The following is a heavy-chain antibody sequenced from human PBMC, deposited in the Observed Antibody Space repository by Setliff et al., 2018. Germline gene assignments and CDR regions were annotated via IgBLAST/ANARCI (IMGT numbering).Heavy chain of an antibody. Sequence: GGSLRLSCAASGFIFSDHYMDWVRQAPGKGLEWVGRTRNKGNNYATEYAASVKGGFTISRDDSKNSMYLQMNSLKTEDTAVYYCARGFYYYGSSRWDVFDIWGQGTMVTVSS. V-gene: IGHV3-72*01. J-gene: IGHJ3*02. CDR3: ARGFYYYGSSRWDVFDI. CDR2: TRNKGNNYAT. CDR1: GFIFSDHY. D-gene: IGHD3-22*01.